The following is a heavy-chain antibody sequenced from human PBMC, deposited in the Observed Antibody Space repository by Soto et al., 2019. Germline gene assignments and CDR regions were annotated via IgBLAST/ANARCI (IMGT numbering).Heavy chain of an antibody. CDR3: ARDDFWSGPPGDAFDI. CDR1: GGSFSGYY. J-gene: IGHJ3*02. CDR2: INHSGST. Sequence: LSLTCAVYGGSFSGYYWSWIRQPPGKGLEWIGEINHSGSTNYNPSLKSRVTISVDTSKNQFSLKLSSVTAADTAVYYCARDDFWSGPPGDAFDIWGQGTMVTVSS. V-gene: IGHV4-34*01. D-gene: IGHD3-3*01.